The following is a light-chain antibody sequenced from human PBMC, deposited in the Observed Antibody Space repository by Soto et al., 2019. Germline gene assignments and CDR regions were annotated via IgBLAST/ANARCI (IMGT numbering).Light chain of an antibody. CDR1: SGDVGNYNL. Sequence: QSALTQPASVSGSPGQSITISCTGTSGDVGNYNLVSWYQQHPGKAPKLMIYEVNKWPSGVSNRFSGSKSGNTASLTISGLQAEDEADYYCCSYVGSSTSYVFGTGTKLPS. CDR3: CSYVGSSTSYV. CDR2: EVN. V-gene: IGLV2-23*02. J-gene: IGLJ1*01.